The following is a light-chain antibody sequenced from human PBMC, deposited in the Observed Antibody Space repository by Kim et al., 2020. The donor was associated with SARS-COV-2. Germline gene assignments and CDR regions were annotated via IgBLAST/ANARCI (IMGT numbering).Light chain of an antibody. V-gene: IGKV1-33*01. Sequence: ASVGDRVTISCQASQDISNDLKWYQQKPGKAPKRLIYDGSILEAGVPSRFSGSGSGTDFTFSIRSLQPEDIATYYCQQYDNFPRTFGGGTKVDIK. J-gene: IGKJ4*01. CDR1: QDISND. CDR2: DGS. CDR3: QQYDNFPRT.